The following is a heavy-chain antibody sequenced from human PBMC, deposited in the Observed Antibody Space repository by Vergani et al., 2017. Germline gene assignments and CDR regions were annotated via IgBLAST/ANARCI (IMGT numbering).Heavy chain of an antibody. CDR3: AGDWRLLYNRFDA. V-gene: IGHV3-33*01. CDR2: TWYDGNNK. Sequence: QVQLVESGGGVVQPGRSLRLSCAASGFTFNQYGMHWVRQAPGKGLEWVAVTWYDGNNKQYADSVKGRFTISRDNSKSTMYLQMNSLRDEDTGVYYCAGDWRLLYNRFDAWGQGTLVTVSS. J-gene: IGHJ5*02. D-gene: IGHD1-14*01. CDR1: GFTFNQYG.